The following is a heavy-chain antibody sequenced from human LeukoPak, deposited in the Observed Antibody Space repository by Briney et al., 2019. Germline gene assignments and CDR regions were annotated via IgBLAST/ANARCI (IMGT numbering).Heavy chain of an antibody. V-gene: IGHV4-59*01. CDR2: SYYSGTS. J-gene: IGHJ3*01. D-gene: IGHD2-8*01. CDR3: ARGASGSLYGVFGA. CDR1: GGSISTYY. Sequence: PSETLSLTCTVSGGSISTYYWSWIRQPPGEGLEWVWSSYYSGTSHSNPSLTSRATVSVDTSKNHLSLKVSSVTAADPAVYYCARGASGSLYGVFGAWGQGTMVTVPP.